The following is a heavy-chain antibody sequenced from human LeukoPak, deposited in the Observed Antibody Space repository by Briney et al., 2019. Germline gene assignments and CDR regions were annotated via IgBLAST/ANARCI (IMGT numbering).Heavy chain of an antibody. J-gene: IGHJ4*02. Sequence: GGSLRLSCAASGFTFSSYAMSWVRQAPGKGLEWVSAISGSSGSTYYADSVKGRFTISRDNSKNTLYLQMNSLRAEDTAVYYCAKDLIGDYDLTAPLDYWGQGTLVTVSS. CDR3: AKDLIGDYDLTAPLDY. V-gene: IGHV3-23*01. CDR1: GFTFSSYA. D-gene: IGHD4-17*01. CDR2: ISGSSGST.